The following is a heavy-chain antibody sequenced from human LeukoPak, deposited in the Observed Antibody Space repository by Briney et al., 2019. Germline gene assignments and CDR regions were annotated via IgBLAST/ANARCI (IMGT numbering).Heavy chain of an antibody. J-gene: IGHJ3*02. CDR3: ARTFKPRLTYDDAFDI. D-gene: IGHD3-22*01. Sequence: ASVKVSCKASGGTFSSYAISWVRQATGQGLDWMGWSFPIFGTSNYAKMFQGRVTITADKSTSTAYTGLSSLRSEDTAVYYCARTFKPRLTYDDAFDIWGQGTMVTVSS. CDR1: GGTFSSYA. V-gene: IGHV1-69*06. CDR2: SFPIFGTS.